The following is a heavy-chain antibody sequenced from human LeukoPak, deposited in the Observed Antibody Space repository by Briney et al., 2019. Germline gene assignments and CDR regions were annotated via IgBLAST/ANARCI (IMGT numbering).Heavy chain of an antibody. CDR3: ARLFGSNYGMDV. D-gene: IGHD3-16*01. Sequence: ASVKVSCKASGYTFTSYDINWVRQATGQGLEWMGWMNPNSGNTGYAQKFQGRVTMTRNTSISTAYMELSSLRSEDTAVHYCARLFGSNYGMDVWGQGTTVTVSS. J-gene: IGHJ6*02. CDR2: MNPNSGNT. CDR1: GYTFTSYD. V-gene: IGHV1-8*01.